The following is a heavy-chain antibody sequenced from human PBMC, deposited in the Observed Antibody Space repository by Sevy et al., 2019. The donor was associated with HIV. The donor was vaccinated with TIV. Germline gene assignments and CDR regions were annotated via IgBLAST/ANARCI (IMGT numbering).Heavy chain of an antibody. CDR2: LKSKADGGTV. D-gene: IGHD1-1*01. CDR1: GFTSGDYA. V-gene: IGHV3-49*04. J-gene: IGHJ4*02. Sequence: GGSLRLSCTTSGFTSGDYAMNWVRQAPGKGLEWVAFLKSKADGGTVVHAASVKGRFTISRDDSKSIAYLQMNDLTTEDTGVYYCTRWKGLQSIFDYWGQGALVTVSS. CDR3: TRWKGLQSIFDY.